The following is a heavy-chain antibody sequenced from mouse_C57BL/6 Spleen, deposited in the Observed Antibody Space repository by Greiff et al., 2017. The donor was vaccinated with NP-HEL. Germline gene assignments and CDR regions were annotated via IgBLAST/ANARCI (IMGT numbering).Heavy chain of an antibody. CDR2: IDPEDGET. V-gene: IGHV14-2*01. D-gene: IGHD1-1*01. CDR3: ASPITTVVRDYAMDY. CDR1: GFNIKDYY. Sequence: VQLQQSGAELVKPGASVKLSCTASGFNIKDYYMHWVKQRTEQGLEWIGRIDPEDGETKYAPKFQGKATITADTSSNTAYLQLSSLTSEDTAVYYGASPITTVVRDYAMDYWGQGTSVTVSS. J-gene: IGHJ4*01.